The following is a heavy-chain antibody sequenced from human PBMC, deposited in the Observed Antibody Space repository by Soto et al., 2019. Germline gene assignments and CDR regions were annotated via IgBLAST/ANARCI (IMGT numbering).Heavy chain of an antibody. CDR3: VRTAVVAATLTDYCYYGMDV. CDR1: GGSISSGGYY. J-gene: IGHJ6*02. Sequence: QVQLQESGPGLVKPSQTLSLTCTVSGGSISSGGYYWSWIRQHPGKGLEWIGYIYYSGSTYYNPSLKSRVTISVDTSKNQFSLKLSSVTAADTAVYYCVRTAVVAATLTDYCYYGMDVWGQGTTVTVSS. CDR2: IYYSGST. D-gene: IGHD2-15*01. V-gene: IGHV4-31*03.